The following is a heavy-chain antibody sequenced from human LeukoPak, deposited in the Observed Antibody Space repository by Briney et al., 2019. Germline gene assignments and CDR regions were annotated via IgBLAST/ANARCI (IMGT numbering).Heavy chain of an antibody. CDR1: GYSFTSYW. Sequence: GESLKISCKGSGYSFTSYWIGWVRQMPGKGLEWMGIIYPGDSDTRYSPSFQGQVTISADKSISTAYLQWSSLKASDTAMYYCARGNVAFGRTYYYDSSGYFDYWGQGTLVTVSS. CDR2: IYPGDSDT. CDR3: ARGNVAFGRTYYYDSSGYFDY. D-gene: IGHD3-22*01. J-gene: IGHJ4*02. V-gene: IGHV5-51*01.